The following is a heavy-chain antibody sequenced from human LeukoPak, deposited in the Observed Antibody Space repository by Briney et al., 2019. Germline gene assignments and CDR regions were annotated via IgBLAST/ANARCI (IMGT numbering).Heavy chain of an antibody. J-gene: IGHJ4*02. V-gene: IGHV3-23*01. CDR2: ISASGGIT. D-gene: IGHD5-18*01. CDR1: GFTFISYA. Sequence: KPGGSLRLSCAASGFTFISYAMTWVRQAPGKGLEWVSAISASGGITYYADSVKGRFTISRDNSKNTLYLQMNSLRAEDTAVYYCAKYSVQLWDNFDYWGQGTLVTVSS. CDR3: AKYSVQLWDNFDY.